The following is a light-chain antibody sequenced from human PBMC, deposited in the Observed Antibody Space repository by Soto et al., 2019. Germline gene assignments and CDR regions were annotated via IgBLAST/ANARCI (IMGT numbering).Light chain of an antibody. V-gene: IGLV2-14*01. CDR1: SSDIGGSDF. CDR3: SSYTGTSPLNWV. CDR2: EVS. J-gene: IGLJ3*02. Sequence: QSALTQPASASGSPGQSITISCTGTSSDIGGSDFVSWYQQHPGKAPKLMIYEVSHRPSGISNRFSGSKSGDTASLTISGLQAEDEADYYCSSYTGTSPLNWVFGGGTQLTVL.